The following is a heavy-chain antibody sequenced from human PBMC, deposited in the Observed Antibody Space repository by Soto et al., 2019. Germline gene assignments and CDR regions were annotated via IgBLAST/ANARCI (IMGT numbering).Heavy chain of an antibody. D-gene: IGHD4-17*01. Sequence: GGSLRLSCAASGFTFSSYWMSWVRQAPGKGLEWVANIKQDGSEKYYVDSVKGRFTISRDNAKNSLYLQMNSLRAEDTAVYYCARDYGDYLGRIFDYWGQGTLVTVSS. CDR1: GFTFSSYW. CDR2: IKQDGSEK. CDR3: ARDYGDYLGRIFDY. J-gene: IGHJ4*02. V-gene: IGHV3-7*01.